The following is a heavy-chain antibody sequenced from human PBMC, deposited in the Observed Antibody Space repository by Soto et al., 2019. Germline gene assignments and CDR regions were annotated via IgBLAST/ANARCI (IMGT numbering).Heavy chain of an antibody. D-gene: IGHD1-1*01. CDR2: ISSSGIFT. Sequence: VELLESGGGLVKPGGSLRLSCAASGFISGYSMIWVRQAPGKGLEWVSHISSSGIFTDYADSVKGRFTISRDNAKNSLYLQMNSLRAEDTAVYYCATNEFSVDYWGQGTLVTVSS. V-gene: IGHV3-21*04. CDR1: GFISGYS. J-gene: IGHJ4*02. CDR3: ATNEFSVDY.